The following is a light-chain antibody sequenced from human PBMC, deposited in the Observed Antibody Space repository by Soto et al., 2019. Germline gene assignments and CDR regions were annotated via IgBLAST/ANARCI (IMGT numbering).Light chain of an antibody. CDR2: EVN. V-gene: IGLV2-14*01. J-gene: IGLJ2*01. Sequence: QSVLTQPASVSGSPGQSITISCTGTSSDIGGYKYVSWYQHHPGRAPKFIIYEVNNRPSGVSNRFSGSKSGNTASLTIAGLQTEDEGDYYCLSYARNTPLLFGGGTKVTVL. CDR1: SSDIGGYKY. CDR3: LSYARNTPLL.